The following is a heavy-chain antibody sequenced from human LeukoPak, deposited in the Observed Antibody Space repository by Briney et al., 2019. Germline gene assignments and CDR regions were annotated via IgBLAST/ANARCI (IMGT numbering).Heavy chain of an antibody. CDR3: ARRSWGSDFDY. CDR2: IYSSGST. V-gene: IGHV4-59*07. J-gene: IGHJ4*02. D-gene: IGHD3-16*01. Sequence: PSDTLSLTCSVSGGSLSNYYWTWIRQPPGKGLEWMGYIYSSGSTNYNPSLRSRVSISVDTSENQFSLNLSSVTAADTAVYCCARRSWGSDFDYWGQGALVTVSS. CDR1: GGSLSNYY.